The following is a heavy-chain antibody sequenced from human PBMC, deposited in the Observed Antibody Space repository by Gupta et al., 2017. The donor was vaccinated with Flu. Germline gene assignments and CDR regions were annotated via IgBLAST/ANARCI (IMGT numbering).Heavy chain of an antibody. J-gene: IGHJ2*01. CDR2: IGTRSDT. Sequence: TVKGREGVSSIGTRSDTFYPASVKGRFTITRENAKNSLYLQMNSLRAGDTAVYYCARGGVYGYYTHNWYFDLWGRGTLVTVSS. V-gene: IGHV3-13*01. CDR3: ARGGVYGYYTHNWYFDL. D-gene: IGHD4-17*01.